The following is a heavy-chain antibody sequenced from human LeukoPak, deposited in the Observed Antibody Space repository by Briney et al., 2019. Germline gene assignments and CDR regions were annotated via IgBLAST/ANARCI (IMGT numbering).Heavy chain of an antibody. J-gene: IGHJ4*02. Sequence: SQTLSLTCTVSGGSISSGGYYWSWIRQHPGKGLEWIGYIYYSGSTYYNPSLKSRVTISVDTSKNQFSLKLSSVTAADTAVYYCARAYCGGDRYWSEYYFDYRGQGTLVTVSS. CDR2: IYYSGST. V-gene: IGHV4-31*03. D-gene: IGHD2-21*02. CDR3: ARAYCGGDRYWSEYYFDY. CDR1: GGSISSGGYY.